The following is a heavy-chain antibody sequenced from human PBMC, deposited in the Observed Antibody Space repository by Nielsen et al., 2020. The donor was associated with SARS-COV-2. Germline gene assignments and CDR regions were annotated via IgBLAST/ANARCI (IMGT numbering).Heavy chain of an antibody. D-gene: IGHD4-11*01. CDR2: ISAYNGNT. V-gene: IGHV1-18*01. Sequence: SVTVSCKASGYTFTSYGISWVRQAPGQGLEWMGWISAYNGNTNYAQKLQGRVTMTTDTSTSTAYMELRSLRSDDTAVYYCARAGGGIRDYMYYYYGMDVWGQGTTVTVSS. CDR3: ARAGGGIRDYMYYYYGMDV. CDR1: GYTFTSYG. J-gene: IGHJ6*02.